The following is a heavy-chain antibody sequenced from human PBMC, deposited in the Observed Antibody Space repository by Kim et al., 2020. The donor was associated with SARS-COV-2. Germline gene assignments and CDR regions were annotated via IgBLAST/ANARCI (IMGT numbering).Heavy chain of an antibody. CDR3: AKDQSGNYYYYSGMDV. D-gene: IGHD1-26*01. CDR2: ISGGGDTI. J-gene: IGHJ6*02. Sequence: GGSLRLSCVASGFRFSSHAMTWVRQAPGKGLERVSIISGGGDTIYYADSVKGRFTVSRDNSTNTLYLQMNSLRAEDTALYFCAKDQSGNYYYYSGMDVWGPGTTLTVSS. V-gene: IGHV3-23*01. CDR1: GFRFSSHA.